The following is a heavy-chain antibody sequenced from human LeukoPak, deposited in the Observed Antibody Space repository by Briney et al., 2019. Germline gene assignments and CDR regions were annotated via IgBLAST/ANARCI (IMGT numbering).Heavy chain of an antibody. Sequence: GESLKISCKGSGYTFPSYWIGWVRQTPGKGLEWMGIIYPGDSDTRYSPSFQGQVTISADKSISTAYLQWNSLKASDTAMYYCARVRMGRFLEWLLFDYWGQGTLVTVSS. J-gene: IGHJ4*02. CDR1: GYTFPSYW. V-gene: IGHV5-51*01. CDR3: ARVRMGRFLEWLLFDY. CDR2: IYPGDSDT. D-gene: IGHD3-3*01.